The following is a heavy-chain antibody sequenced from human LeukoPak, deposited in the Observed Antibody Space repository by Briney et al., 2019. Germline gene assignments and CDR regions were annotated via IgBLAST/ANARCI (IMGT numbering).Heavy chain of an antibody. D-gene: IGHD5-24*01. J-gene: IGHJ6*02. CDR2: ISYDGSNK. V-gene: IGHV3-30*04. Sequence: PGGSLRLSCAASGFTFESYTIHWVRQAPGKGLEWVAVISYDGSNKYYADSVKGRFTISRDNTKNTLYLQMNSLRAEDTAVYYCAKGDGYTVYYYYGMDVWGQGTTVTVSS. CDR3: AKGDGYTVYYYYGMDV. CDR1: GFTFESYT.